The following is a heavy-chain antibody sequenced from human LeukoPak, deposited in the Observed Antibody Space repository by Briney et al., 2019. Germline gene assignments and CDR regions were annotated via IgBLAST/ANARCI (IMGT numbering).Heavy chain of an antibody. CDR2: ISSNGGST. CDR3: ARNRVVVAATPNWFDP. D-gene: IGHD2-15*01. CDR1: GFTFSSYA. V-gene: IGHV3-64*01. J-gene: IGHJ5*02. Sequence: SGGSLRLSCAASGFTFSSYAMHWVRQAPGKGLEYVSAISSNGGSTYYANSVKGRFTISRDNSKNTLYLQMGSLRSEDTAVYYCARNRVVVAATPNWFDPWGQGTLVTVSS.